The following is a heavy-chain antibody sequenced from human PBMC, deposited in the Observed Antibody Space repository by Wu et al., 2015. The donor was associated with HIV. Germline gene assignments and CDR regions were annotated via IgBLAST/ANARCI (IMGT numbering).Heavy chain of an antibody. CDR2: IIPIFGTV. V-gene: IGHV1-69*05. Sequence: QAQLVQSGGEVKKPGASVKVSCKASGYSFTTYDINWVRQAPGQGLEWMGGIIPIFGTVNYAQKFQGRVTITTDASTNTAYLEMSSLTSEDTAIYYCTRMVTTGVTYIDWGQGTLVTVSS. J-gene: IGHJ4*02. CDR3: TRMVTTGVTYID. D-gene: IGHD1-1*01. CDR1: GYSFTTYD.